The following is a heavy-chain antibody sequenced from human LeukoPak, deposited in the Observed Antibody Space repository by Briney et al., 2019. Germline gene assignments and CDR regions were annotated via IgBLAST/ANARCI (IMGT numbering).Heavy chain of an antibody. CDR1: GASFDNSYC. CDR2: IYSSEFT. V-gene: IGHV4-39*01. J-gene: IGHJ4*02. D-gene: IGHD4/OR15-4a*01. Sequence: SETLSLSCTVSGASFDNSYCWTWVRQPPGKRPEWIGTIYSSEFTYYSPSLRSRVTISADTSKNLFSLRLTPVTAADTADCARGSDDYKLGNYWGQGFLVTVSS. CDR3: ARGSDDYKLGNY.